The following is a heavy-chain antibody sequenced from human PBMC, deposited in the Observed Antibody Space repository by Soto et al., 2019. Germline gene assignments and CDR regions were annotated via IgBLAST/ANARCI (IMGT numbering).Heavy chain of an antibody. D-gene: IGHD2-8*01. Sequence: QVQLQQWGAGLLKPSETLSLTCAVYGWSFSGYSWTWLRQPPGKGLEWIGEINHGGATNTNPSLKSRVTMSVDTSKNQFSLKLSSVTAADTAVYYCAREEVCQWFTKGCYGMDVWGQGTTVTVSS. CDR3: AREEVCQWFTKGCYGMDV. CDR2: INHGGAT. V-gene: IGHV4-34*01. J-gene: IGHJ6*02. CDR1: GWSFSGYS.